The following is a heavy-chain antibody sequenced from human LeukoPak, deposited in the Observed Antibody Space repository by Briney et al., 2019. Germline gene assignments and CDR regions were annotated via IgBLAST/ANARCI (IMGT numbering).Heavy chain of an antibody. V-gene: IGHV4-59*01. D-gene: IGHD6-19*01. CDR1: GVSISSYY. J-gene: IGHJ4*02. Sequence: SETLSLTCTVSGVSISSYYWSWIRQPPGKGLEWIGYINYSGSTNYNPSLKSRVTISIDTSKNQFSLKLSSVTAADTAVYYCARAGWLDFDYWGQGALVTVSS. CDR3: ARAGWLDFDY. CDR2: INYSGST.